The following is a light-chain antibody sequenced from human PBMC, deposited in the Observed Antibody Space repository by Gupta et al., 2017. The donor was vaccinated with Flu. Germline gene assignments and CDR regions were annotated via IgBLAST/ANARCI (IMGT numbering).Light chain of an antibody. CDR2: HAS. CDR1: QSVGIN. J-gene: IGKJ4*01. Sequence: ATLSVCPGERVTLSCRASQSVGINLAWYQQKPGQTPRLLIYHASTRATGVPARFSGSGSGTEFNVTISSLQSEDFAVYYCQQYNKWPPLTFGGGTRVE. V-gene: IGKV3D-15*01. CDR3: QQYNKWPPLT.